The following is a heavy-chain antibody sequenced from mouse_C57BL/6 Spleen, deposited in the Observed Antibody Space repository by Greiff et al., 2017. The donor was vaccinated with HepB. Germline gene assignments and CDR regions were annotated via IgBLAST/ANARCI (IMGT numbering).Heavy chain of an antibody. CDR3: ARERDSRGAMDY. Sequence: EVQLQESGGGLVKPGGSLKLSCAASGFTFSSYAMSWVRQTPEKRLEWVATISDGGSYTYYPDNVKGRFTISRDNAKNNLYLQMSHLKSEDTAMYYCARERDSRGAMDYWGQGTSVTVSS. V-gene: IGHV5-4*01. CDR1: GFTFSSYA. J-gene: IGHJ4*01. CDR2: ISDGGSYT.